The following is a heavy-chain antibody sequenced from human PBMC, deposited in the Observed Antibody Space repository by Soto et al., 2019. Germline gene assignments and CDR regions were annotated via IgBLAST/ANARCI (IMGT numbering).Heavy chain of an antibody. CDR2: ISSSGDSA. CDR1: GFLFSTYA. Sequence: GGSLRLSCAASGFLFSTYAMNWVRQVPGKGLEWVSAISSSGDSAYYAESVRGRFTISRDNSINTLYLQMRSLRPEDTAVYYCAHPRGYGVFDAVDIWGQGTMVTVSS. CDR3: AHPRGYGVFDAVDI. D-gene: IGHD4-17*01. V-gene: IGHV3-23*01. J-gene: IGHJ3*02.